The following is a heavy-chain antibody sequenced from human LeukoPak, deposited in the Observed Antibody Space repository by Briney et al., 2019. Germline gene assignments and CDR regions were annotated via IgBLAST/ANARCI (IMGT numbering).Heavy chain of an antibody. CDR1: GFTFDDYA. Sequence: RPGGSLRLSCAASGFTFDDYAMHWVRQAPGKGLEWVSLISWDGGSTYYADSVKGRFTISRDNSKNSLYLQMNSLRAEDTALYYCARHDSSSWYYYYYGMDVWGQGTTVTVSS. V-gene: IGHV3-43D*03. CDR3: ARHDSSSWYYYYYGMDV. D-gene: IGHD6-13*01. J-gene: IGHJ6*02. CDR2: ISWDGGST.